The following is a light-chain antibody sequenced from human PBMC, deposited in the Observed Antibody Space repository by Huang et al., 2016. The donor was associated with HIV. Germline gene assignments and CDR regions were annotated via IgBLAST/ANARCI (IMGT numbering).Light chain of an antibody. Sequence: EIMMTQSPATLSVSPGGRATLSCRASQNVRNNLAWYPQKTGQAPRLPIYDTSTRASGIPARFTGSGSGTEFTLTISGLQSEDFAIYYCQQYDNWPPGLTFGGGTKVEI. CDR3: QQYDNWPPGLT. CDR2: DTS. V-gene: IGKV3D-15*01. CDR1: QNVRNN. J-gene: IGKJ4*01.